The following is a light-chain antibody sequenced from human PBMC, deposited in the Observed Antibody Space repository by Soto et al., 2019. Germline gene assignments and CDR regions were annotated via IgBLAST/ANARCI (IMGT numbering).Light chain of an antibody. CDR1: SGSVSTNYY. CDR2: STN. V-gene: IGLV8-61*01. J-gene: IGLJ2*01. CDR3: VLYMGSGISV. Sequence: QTVVTQEPSFSVSPGGTVTLTCGLSSGSVSTNYYPSWYQRTPGQAPRTLIYSTNTRSSGVPDRFSGSILGNKAALTITGAQADDESAYYCVLYMGSGISVFGGGTKVTVL.